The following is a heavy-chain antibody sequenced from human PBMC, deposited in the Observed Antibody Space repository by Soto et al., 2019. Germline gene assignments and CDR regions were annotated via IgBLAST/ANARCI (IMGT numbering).Heavy chain of an antibody. CDR3: ANTYYDYVWGSYRYNGWFDP. CDR2: IIPILGIA. V-gene: IGHV1-69*02. J-gene: IGHJ5*02. CDR1: GGTFSSYT. D-gene: IGHD3-16*02. Sequence: QVQLVQSGAEVKKPGSSVKVSCKASGGTFSSYTISWVRQAPGQGLEWMGRIIPILGIANYAQKFQGRVTITADNSTSAAYMELSSLSSVDTAVYYCANTYYDYVWGSYRYNGWFDPWGQGTLVTVSS.